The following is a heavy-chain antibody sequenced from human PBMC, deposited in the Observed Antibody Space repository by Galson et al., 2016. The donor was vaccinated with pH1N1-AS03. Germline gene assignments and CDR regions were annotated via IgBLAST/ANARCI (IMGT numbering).Heavy chain of an antibody. D-gene: IGHD3-10*01. V-gene: IGHV3-7*01. Sequence: SLRLSCAVSGFSFSVFWMRWVRQAPGKGLESVANIKNDGSDQYYVDSVKGRFTISRDNAKNSLYLQMNSLRVEDTAIYYCASAVRGSAVYVWGRGTTVTVS. CDR1: GFSFSVFW. CDR3: ASAVRGSAVYV. CDR2: IKNDGSDQ. J-gene: IGHJ6*02.